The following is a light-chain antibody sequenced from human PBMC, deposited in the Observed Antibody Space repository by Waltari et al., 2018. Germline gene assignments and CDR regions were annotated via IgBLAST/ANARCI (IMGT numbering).Light chain of an antibody. CDR3: SSYAGSNNYWV. CDR1: STDLGDYNY. V-gene: IGLV2-8*01. CDR2: EVT. J-gene: IGLJ3*02. Sequence: QSALTQPPSASGSPGQSVTISCTGTSTDLGDYNYVSWYQQYPGRAPKRMIYEVTKRPSGVPDRFSGSKSGNTASLTVSGLQADDEADYYCSSYAGSNNYWVFGGGTTLTVL.